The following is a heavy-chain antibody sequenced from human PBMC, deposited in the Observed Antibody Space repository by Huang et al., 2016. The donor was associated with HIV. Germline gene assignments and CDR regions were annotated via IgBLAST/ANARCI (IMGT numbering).Heavy chain of an antibody. Sequence: QVQLVQSGAEVKKPGSSVKVSCRSSGDTFRSCASNWVRQAPGQGLEWMGGISPIFGTATYARKFQGRGSIAADDSTRTAYMELSSLTSEDTAVYYCAKRGGNYPPGYYGMDVWGQGTIVTVSS. J-gene: IGHJ6*02. D-gene: IGHD3-16*01. CDR2: ISPIFGTA. V-gene: IGHV1-69*01. CDR3: AKRGGNYPPGYYGMDV. CDR1: GDTFRSCA.